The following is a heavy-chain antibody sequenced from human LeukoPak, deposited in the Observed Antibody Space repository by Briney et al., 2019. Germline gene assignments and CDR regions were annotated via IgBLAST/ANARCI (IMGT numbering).Heavy chain of an antibody. CDR2: IKADGSEK. CDR1: GFSFSNYW. D-gene: IGHD2-2*01. V-gene: IGHV3-7*04. Sequence: GGSLRLSCAASGFSFSNYWMSWIRQAQGKGLEWVANIKADGSEKVYVDSVKGRFTISRDNAKNSLYLQMNSLRVEDTAMYYCARVGGVVVRDYWGQGTLVTVSS. CDR3: ARVGGVVVRDY. J-gene: IGHJ4*02.